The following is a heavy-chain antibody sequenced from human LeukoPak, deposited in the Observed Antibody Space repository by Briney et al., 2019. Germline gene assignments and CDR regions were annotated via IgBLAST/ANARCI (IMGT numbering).Heavy chain of an antibody. D-gene: IGHD1-26*01. CDR3: ARDNTWELPPVYYYYGMDV. Sequence: ASVKVSCKASGYTFTSYYMHWVRQAPGQGLEWMGIINPSGGSTSYAQKFQGRVTMTRDTSTSTVYMELSSLRSEDTAVYYCARDNTWELPPVYYYYGMDVWGQGTTVTVSS. J-gene: IGHJ6*02. V-gene: IGHV1-46*01. CDR1: GYTFTSYY. CDR2: INPSGGST.